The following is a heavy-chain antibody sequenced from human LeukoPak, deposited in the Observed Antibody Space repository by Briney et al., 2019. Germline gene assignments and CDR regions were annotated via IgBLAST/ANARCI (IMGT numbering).Heavy chain of an antibody. CDR1: GITFSRSW. J-gene: IGHJ4*02. Sequence: PGGSLRLSCAASGITFSRSWMSWVRQAPGKGLVWVSRIKIDGSGTGYADSVKGRFTISRDNAKNTLYLQMNSLRADDTAVYYCARDSTVSDFDYWGQGTLVTVSS. CDR3: ARDSTVSDFDY. D-gene: IGHD4-17*01. V-gene: IGHV3-74*01. CDR2: IKIDGSGT.